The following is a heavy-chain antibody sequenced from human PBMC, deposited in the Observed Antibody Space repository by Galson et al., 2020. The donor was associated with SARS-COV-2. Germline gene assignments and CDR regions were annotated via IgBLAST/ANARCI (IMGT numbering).Heavy chain of an antibody. CDR1: GFTFGDYA. J-gene: IGHJ4*02. D-gene: IGHD3-10*01. CDR3: TRVRYYYGSGSYYPFDY. V-gene: IGHV3-49*03. CDR2: IRSKAYGGTT. Sequence: GGSLRLSCTASGFTFGDYAMSWFRQAPGKGLEWVGFIRSKAYGGTTEYAASVKGRFTISRDDSKSIAYLQMNSLKTEDTAVYYCTRVRYYYGSGSYYPFDYWGQGTLVTVSS.